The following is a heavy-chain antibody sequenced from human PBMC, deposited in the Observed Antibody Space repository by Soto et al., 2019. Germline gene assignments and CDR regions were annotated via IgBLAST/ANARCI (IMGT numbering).Heavy chain of an antibody. D-gene: IGHD3-10*01. CDR1: GFTFSSYG. V-gene: IGHV3-33*01. CDR2: IWYDGSNK. J-gene: IGHJ3*02. CDR3: ARSYYYGSGSYWRNLDAFDI. Sequence: QVQLVESGGGVVQPGRSLRLSCAASGFTFSSYGMHWVRQAPGKGLEWVAVIWYDGSNKYYADSVKGRFTISRDNSKNTLYLQMNSLRAEDTAVYYCARSYYYGSGSYWRNLDAFDIWGQGTMVTVSS.